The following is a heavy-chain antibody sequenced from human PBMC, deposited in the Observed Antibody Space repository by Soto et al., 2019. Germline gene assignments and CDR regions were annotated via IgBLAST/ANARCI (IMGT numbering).Heavy chain of an antibody. CDR1: GGSFSGYY. V-gene: IGHV4-34*01. CDR3: ARGSPIVVVVAATSRTAYFDY. Sequence: SETLSLTCAVYGGSFSGYYWSWIRQPPGKGLEWIGEINHSGSTNYNPSLKSRVTISVDTSKNQFSLKLSSVTAADTAVYYCARGSPIVVVVAATSRTAYFDYWGQGTLVTVSS. D-gene: IGHD2-15*01. CDR2: INHSGST. J-gene: IGHJ4*02.